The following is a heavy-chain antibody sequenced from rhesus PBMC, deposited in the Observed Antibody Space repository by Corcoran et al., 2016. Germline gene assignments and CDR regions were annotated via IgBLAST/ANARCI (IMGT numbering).Heavy chain of an antibody. J-gene: IGHJ4*01. CDR1: GGSIRSNS. CDR2: ISGSGGST. Sequence: QLQLQESGPGLVKPSETLSLTCAVSGGSIRSNSWSWIRQPPGKGLEWIGRISGSGGSTDYNPSLKIRVTISTDTSKNQFSLKLSSVTAADTAVYYCARGRDVEIQRVPDYYFDYWGQGVLVTVSS. V-gene: IGHV4-173*01. CDR3: ARGRDVEIQRVPDYYFDY. D-gene: IGHD5-24*01.